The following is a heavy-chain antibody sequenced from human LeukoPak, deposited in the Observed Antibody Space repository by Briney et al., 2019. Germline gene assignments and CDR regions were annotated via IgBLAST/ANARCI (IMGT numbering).Heavy chain of an antibody. J-gene: IGHJ4*02. CDR1: GVTMSNCW. Sequence: GGSLRLSCSASGVTMSNCWMTWVRQAPGKGLEWVANMNQDGSRIYYVDSVKGRFTISRDNAKNSLHLQMSSLRADDTAVYYCARDPPPDDTSGYLDYWGQGALVTVSS. V-gene: IGHV3-7*04. CDR2: MNQDGSRI. D-gene: IGHD3-22*01. CDR3: ARDPPPDDTSGYLDY.